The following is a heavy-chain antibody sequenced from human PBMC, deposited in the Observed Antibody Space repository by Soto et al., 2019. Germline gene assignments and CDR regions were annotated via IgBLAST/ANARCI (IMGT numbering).Heavy chain of an antibody. CDR3: ARVWGDSGRDYFDH. V-gene: IGHV3-30-3*01. J-gene: IGHJ4*02. CDR1: GFPFSSYA. CDR2: ISHDGTNK. D-gene: IGHD1-26*01. Sequence: QVQLVESGGGVVQPGTSLRLSCAASGFPFSSYAIHCVRQAPGKGLEWVAVISHDGTNKYYADSVKGRFTISRDNSKNTLYRHMNSLRDEDTAVYYCARVWGDSGRDYFDHWGQGTLVIVSS.